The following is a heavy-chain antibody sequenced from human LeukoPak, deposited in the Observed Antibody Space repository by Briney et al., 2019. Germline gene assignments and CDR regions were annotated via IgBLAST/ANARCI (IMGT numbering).Heavy chain of an antibody. V-gene: IGHV3-21*01. Sequence: GGSLRLSCAASGFTFSSYSMNWVRQAPGEGLEWVSSISSSSSYIYYADSVKGRFTISRDNAKSSLYLQMNSLRAEDTAVYYCARDRSGSYGYWGQGTLVTVSS. CDR2: ISSSSSYI. D-gene: IGHD1-26*01. CDR1: GFTFSSYS. CDR3: ARDRSGSYGY. J-gene: IGHJ4*02.